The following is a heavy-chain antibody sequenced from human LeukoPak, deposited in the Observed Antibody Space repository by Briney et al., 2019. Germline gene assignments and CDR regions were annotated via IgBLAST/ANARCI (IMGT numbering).Heavy chain of an antibody. CDR2: ITTKANSYAT. CDR1: GFTFSACD. CDR3: TTYKSGHY. Sequence: GGSLRLSCAASGFTFSACDIHWVRQASGKGLEWVGRITTKANSYATAYAASLKGRFTISRDDSKNTAYLQMNSLRTEDTVLYYCTTYKSGHYWGQGTLVTVSS. V-gene: IGHV3-73*01. J-gene: IGHJ4*02. D-gene: IGHD6-25*01.